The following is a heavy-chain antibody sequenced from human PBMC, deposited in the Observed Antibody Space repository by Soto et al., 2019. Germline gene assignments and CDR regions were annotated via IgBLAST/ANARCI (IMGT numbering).Heavy chain of an antibody. CDR2: ISAYNGNT. D-gene: IGHD6-13*01. CDR1: GYTFTSYG. V-gene: IGHV1-18*01. J-gene: IGHJ6*03. CDR3: ARSVWEQQLVDYYYYVDG. Sequence: GASVKVSCKASGYTFTSYGISWVRQAPGQGLEWMGWISAYNGNTNYAQKLQGRVTMTTDTSTSTAYMELRSLRSDDTAVYYCARSVWEQQLVDYYYYVDGWGKGTTVTVSS.